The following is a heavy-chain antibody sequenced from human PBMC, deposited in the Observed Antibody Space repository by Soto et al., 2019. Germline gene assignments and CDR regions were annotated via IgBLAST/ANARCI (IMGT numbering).Heavy chain of an antibody. CDR1: GGSIRSDDYY. Sequence: QVQLQESGPGLVKPSQTLSLTCTVSGGSIRSDDYYWSWIRQHPGKGLEWLGSIYDSGSTYYNPSLRSRVTISADTHKNQFSLKLSSVTAADTAVYYCARGSIRIITRRPLDDWGQGTLVTVSS. CDR3: ARGSIRIITRRPLDD. J-gene: IGHJ4*02. CDR2: IYDSGST. D-gene: IGHD1-20*01. V-gene: IGHV4-31*03.